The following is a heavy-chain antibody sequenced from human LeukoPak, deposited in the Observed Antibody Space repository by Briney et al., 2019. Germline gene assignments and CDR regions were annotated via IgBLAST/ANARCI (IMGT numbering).Heavy chain of an antibody. CDR2: INAGNGNT. V-gene: IGHV1-3*01. CDR3: ARAYYDFWSGYAFDI. D-gene: IGHD3-3*01. Sequence: ASVKVSCKASGYTFTSYAMHWVRQAPGQRLEWMGWINAGNGNTKYSQKFQGRVTITRDTSASTAYMELSSLRSEDTAVYYCARAYYDFWSGYAFDIWGQGTMVTVSS. J-gene: IGHJ3*02. CDR1: GYTFTSYA.